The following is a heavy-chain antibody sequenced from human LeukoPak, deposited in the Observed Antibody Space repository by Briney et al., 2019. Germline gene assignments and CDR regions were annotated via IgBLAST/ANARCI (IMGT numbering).Heavy chain of an antibody. J-gene: IGHJ6*03. V-gene: IGHV1-8*03. D-gene: IGHD3-3*01. CDR3: ARLYYDFWSGTYYMDV. Sequence: ASVRVSCKASGYTFTSYDINWVRQATGQGLEWMGWMNPNSGNTGYAQKFQGRVTITRNTSISTAYMELSSLRSEDTAVYYCARLYYDFWSGTYYMDVWGKGTTVTVSS. CDR1: GYTFTSYD. CDR2: MNPNSGNT.